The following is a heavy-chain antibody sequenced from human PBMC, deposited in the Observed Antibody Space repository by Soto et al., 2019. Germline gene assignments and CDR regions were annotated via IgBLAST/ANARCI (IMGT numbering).Heavy chain of an antibody. CDR1: GFIFNTYG. V-gene: IGHV3-30*03. D-gene: IGHD3-22*01. Sequence: GGSLRLSCAASGFIFNTYGMHWVRQAPGKGLEWVAVISYDGSNKYYADSVKGRFTISRDNSKNTLYLQMNSLRAEDTAVYYCARDGVVVITGWFDPWGQGTLVTVSS. CDR3: ARDGVVVITGWFDP. J-gene: IGHJ5*02. CDR2: ISYDGSNK.